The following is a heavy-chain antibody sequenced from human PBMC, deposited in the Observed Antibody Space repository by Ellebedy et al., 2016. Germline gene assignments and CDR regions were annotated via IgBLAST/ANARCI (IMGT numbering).Heavy chain of an antibody. CDR2: IYPGDSDT. D-gene: IGHD4-23*01. CDR1: GYSFTSYW. CDR3: VMGGTYGGKRYYFDY. J-gene: IGHJ4*02. V-gene: IGHV5-51*01. Sequence: GESLKISXKGSGYSFTSYWIGWVRQMPGKGLEWMGIIYPGDSDTRYSPSFQGQVTISADKSISTAYLQWSSLKASDTAMYYCVMGGTYGGKRYYFDYWGQGTLVTVSS.